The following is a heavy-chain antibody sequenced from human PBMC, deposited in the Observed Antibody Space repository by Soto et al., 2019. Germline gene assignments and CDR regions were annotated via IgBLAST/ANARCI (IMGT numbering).Heavy chain of an antibody. Sequence: SETLSLTCTVSGGSNSRSSYYVGWIRKPPGKGLEWIGSIYKSGSTYYNPSLKSRVTISVDTSKNQVSLKLSSVTAADTAVYYCARAAYSSAWYFDYWGQGTLVT. CDR1: GGSNSRSSYY. D-gene: IGHD6-19*01. CDR3: ARAAYSSAWYFDY. V-gene: IGHV4-39*07. J-gene: IGHJ4*02. CDR2: IYKSGST.